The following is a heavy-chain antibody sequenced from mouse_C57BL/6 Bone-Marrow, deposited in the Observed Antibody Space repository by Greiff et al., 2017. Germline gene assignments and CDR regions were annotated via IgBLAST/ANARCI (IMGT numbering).Heavy chain of an antibody. CDR1: GYTFTSYD. Sequence: VQGVESGPELVKPGASVKLSCKASGYTFTSYDINWVKQRPGQGLEWIGWIYPRDGSTKYNEKFKGKATLTVDTSSSTAYMELHSLTSEDSAVYFCARRVYYAHFDYWGQGTTLTVSS. V-gene: IGHV1-85*01. D-gene: IGHD1-1*01. CDR3: ARRVYYAHFDY. J-gene: IGHJ2*01. CDR2: IYPRDGST.